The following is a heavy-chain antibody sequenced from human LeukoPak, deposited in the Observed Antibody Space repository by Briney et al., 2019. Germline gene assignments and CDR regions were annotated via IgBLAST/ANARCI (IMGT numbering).Heavy chain of an antibody. J-gene: IGHJ4*02. CDR1: GFIFSSYA. Sequence: GGSLRLSCAASGFIFSSYAMSWVRQAPGKGLEWVSAISGSDGNTYYADSVKGRFTVSRDNSKNTLYLQMNSLRAEDTAVYYCAKDGGLWVSAHWGDSWGRGTLVTVSS. V-gene: IGHV3-23*01. CDR3: AKDGGLWVSAHWGDS. CDR2: ISGSDGNT. D-gene: IGHD7-27*01.